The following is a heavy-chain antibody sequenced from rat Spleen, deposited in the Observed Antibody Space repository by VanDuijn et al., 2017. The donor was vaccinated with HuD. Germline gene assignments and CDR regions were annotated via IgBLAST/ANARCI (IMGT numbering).Heavy chain of an antibody. J-gene: IGHJ2*01. CDR1: GFNFNDYW. V-gene: IGHV4-2*01. CDR2: INKDSSKI. CDR3: VRHGYNSYFDY. D-gene: IGHD1-9*01. Sequence: EVKLVESGGGLVQPGRSLKLSCAASGFNFNDYWMGWVRQAPGKGLEWIGEINKDSSKIKYTPSLKEKFTISRDNAQNTLFLQMSKLGSEDTAIYYCVRHGYNSYFDYWGQGVMVTVSS.